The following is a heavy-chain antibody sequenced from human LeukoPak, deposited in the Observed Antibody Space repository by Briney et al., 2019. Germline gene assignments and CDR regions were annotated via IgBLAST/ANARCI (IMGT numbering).Heavy chain of an antibody. CDR3: ARGNYDSSGYGDAFDI. CDR2: IWYDGSNK. Sequence: PGGSLRLSCAASGFTFSSYGMHWVRQAPGKGMEWVAVIWYDGSNKYYADSVKGRFTISRDNSKNTLYLQMNSLRAEDTAVYYCARGNYDSSGYGDAFDIWGQGTMVTVSS. CDR1: GFTFSSYG. D-gene: IGHD3-22*01. J-gene: IGHJ3*02. V-gene: IGHV3-33*01.